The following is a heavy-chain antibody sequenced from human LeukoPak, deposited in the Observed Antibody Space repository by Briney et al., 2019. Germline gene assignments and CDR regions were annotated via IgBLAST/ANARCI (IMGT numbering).Heavy chain of an antibody. CDR3: ASNPPRTGDFNY. CDR2: MSPNNGNT. J-gene: IGHJ4*02. D-gene: IGHD7-27*01. CDR1: GYTFTNYD. V-gene: IGHV1-8*01. Sequence: ASVKVSCKPSGYTFTNYDINWVRRATGQGLEWMGWMSPNNGNTGYAQKFQGRVTMTRDTSINTAYMELSSLRSEDTAVYYCASNPPRTGDFNYWGQGALVTVSS.